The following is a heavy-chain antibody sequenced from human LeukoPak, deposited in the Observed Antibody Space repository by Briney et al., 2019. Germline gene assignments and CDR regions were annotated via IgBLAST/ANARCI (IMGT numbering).Heavy chain of an antibody. Sequence: ASVKVSCKASGYTFTGYYMHWVRQAPGQGREWMGWINPNSGGTNYAQKFQGRVTMTRDTSISTAYMELSRLRSDDTAVYYCARDGSYFQRTNWFDPWGQGTLVTVSS. V-gene: IGHV1-2*02. CDR1: GYTFTGYY. CDR3: ARDGSYFQRTNWFDP. J-gene: IGHJ5*02. D-gene: IGHD1-1*01. CDR2: INPNSGGT.